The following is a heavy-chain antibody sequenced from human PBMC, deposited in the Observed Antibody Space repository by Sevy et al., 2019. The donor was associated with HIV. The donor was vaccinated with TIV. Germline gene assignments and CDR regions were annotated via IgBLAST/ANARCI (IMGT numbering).Heavy chain of an antibody. CDR3: AKDQGQLLQYYFDY. Sequence: GGSLRLSCAASVFAFSNYARTWIRQAPGKGLEWVSTISKSGGSTYYADSVKGRFTISRDNSKNTLYLHMNSLRAEDTAVYYCAKDQGQLLQYYFDYWGQGTLVTVSS. CDR2: ISKSGGST. J-gene: IGHJ4*02. CDR1: VFAFSNYA. D-gene: IGHD2-2*01. V-gene: IGHV3-23*01.